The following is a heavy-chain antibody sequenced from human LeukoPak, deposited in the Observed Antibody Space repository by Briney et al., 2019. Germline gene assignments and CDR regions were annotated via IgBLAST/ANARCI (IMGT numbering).Heavy chain of an antibody. V-gene: IGHV3-21*04. Sequence: GGSLRLSCAASGFTFSSYSMNWVRQAPGKGLEWVSSISSSSSYIYYADSVKGRFTISRDNAKNSLYLQMNSLRAEDTAVYYCAKGPYCSSTSCYTYSRGFFDYWGQGTLVTVSS. J-gene: IGHJ4*02. D-gene: IGHD2-2*02. CDR3: AKGPYCSSTSCYTYSRGFFDY. CDR2: ISSSSSYI. CDR1: GFTFSSYS.